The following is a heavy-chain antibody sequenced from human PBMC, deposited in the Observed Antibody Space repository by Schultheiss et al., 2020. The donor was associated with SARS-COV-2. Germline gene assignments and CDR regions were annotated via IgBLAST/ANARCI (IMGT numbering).Heavy chain of an antibody. CDR2: IWYDGSNK. V-gene: IGHV3-33*01. Sequence: GGSLRLSCAASGFTFSSYGMHWVRQAPGKGLEWVAVIWYDGSNKYYADSVKGRFTISRDNSKNTLYLQMNSLRAEDTAVYYCARDRRIVGAYGDWFDPWGQGTLVTV. CDR1: GFTFSSYG. J-gene: IGHJ5*02. CDR3: ARDRRIVGAYGDWFDP. D-gene: IGHD1-26*01.